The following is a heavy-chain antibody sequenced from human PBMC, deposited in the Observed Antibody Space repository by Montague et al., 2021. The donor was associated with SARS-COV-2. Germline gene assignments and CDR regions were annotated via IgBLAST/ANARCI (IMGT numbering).Heavy chain of an antibody. Sequence: SLRLSCAASGFTFSSYAMHWVRQAPGKGLEWVAVISYDGSNKYYADSVKGRFTISRDNSKNTLYLQMNSLRAEDTAVYYCARGLGSYYGMDVWGQGTTVTVSS. V-gene: IGHV3-30*04. CDR3: ARGLGSYYGMDV. CDR2: ISYDGSNK. CDR1: GFTFSSYA. J-gene: IGHJ6*02.